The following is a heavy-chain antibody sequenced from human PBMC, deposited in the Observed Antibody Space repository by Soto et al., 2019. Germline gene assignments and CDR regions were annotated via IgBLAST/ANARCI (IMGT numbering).Heavy chain of an antibody. CDR3: ARVAYGNGWIFDH. CDR1: GFTFSTYA. Sequence: PGGSLRLSCAASGFTFSTYAVHWVRQAPGKGLEWVSNIKQDGSEKYYGDSVKGRFTLSRDKAQNSLQLQMNSLRAEYTAIYFCARVAYGNGWIFDHWGQGTLVNVSS. CDR2: IKQDGSEK. V-gene: IGHV3-7*01. J-gene: IGHJ4*01. D-gene: IGHD6-19*01.